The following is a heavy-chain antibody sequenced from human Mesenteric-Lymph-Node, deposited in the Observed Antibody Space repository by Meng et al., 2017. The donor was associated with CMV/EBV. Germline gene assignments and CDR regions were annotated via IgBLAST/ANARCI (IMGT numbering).Heavy chain of an antibody. J-gene: IGHJ4*02. D-gene: IGHD2-15*01. V-gene: IGHV3-53*01. CDR3: AKGSLHGRGYFDY. CDR2: IYNGGRT. CDR1: GVTVTSDY. Sequence: GESLKISCTASGVTVTSDYMAWVRQAPGKGLECVSIIYNGGRTRYADSVKGRFTISRDDSKNTVSLQMDSLRAEDTAIYYCAKGSLHGRGYFDYWGQGTLVTVSS.